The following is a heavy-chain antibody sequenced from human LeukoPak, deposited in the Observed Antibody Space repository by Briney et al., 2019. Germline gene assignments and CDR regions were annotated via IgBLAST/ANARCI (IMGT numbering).Heavy chain of an antibody. CDR1: GFTFSSYG. D-gene: IGHD5-18*01. V-gene: IGHV3-23*01. J-gene: IGHJ5*02. CDR2: ISGSGGST. Sequence: GGTLRLSCAASGFTFSSYGMSWVRQAPGKGLEWVSAISGSGGSTYYADSVKGRFTISRDNSKNTLYLQMNSLRAEDTAVYYCAKGYSYGYEGWFDPWGQGTLVTVSS. CDR3: AKGYSYGYEGWFDP.